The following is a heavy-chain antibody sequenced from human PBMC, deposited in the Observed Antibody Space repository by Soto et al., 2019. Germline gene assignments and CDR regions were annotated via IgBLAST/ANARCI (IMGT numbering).Heavy chain of an antibody. D-gene: IGHD1-26*01. CDR2: TYYRSKWST. J-gene: IGHJ5*02. CDR1: GDSVSSKSAA. CDR3: TRALSGSYDH. V-gene: IGHV6-1*01. Sequence: SQTLSLPCAISGDSVSSKSAACNFIRQSPSRGLEWLGRTYYRSKWSTDYAISVKSRITINPDTSNNHFSLQLKSVTPEDTAVYYCTRALSGSYDHWGQGTLVTVSS.